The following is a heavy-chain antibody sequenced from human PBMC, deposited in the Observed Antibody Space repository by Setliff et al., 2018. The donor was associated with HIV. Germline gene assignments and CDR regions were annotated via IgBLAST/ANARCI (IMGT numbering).Heavy chain of an antibody. J-gene: IGHJ4*02. CDR1: GFTFSSYT. Sequence: GGSLRLSCVASGFTFSSYTMNWVRQAPGKGLEWVSSISSTTTTIYYADSVKGRFTISRDNAKNSLYLQMNSLRTEDTAVYYCARGYDILTGTYWGQGTLVTVSS. V-gene: IGHV3-48*01. CDR2: ISSTTTTI. D-gene: IGHD3-9*01. CDR3: ARGYDILTGTY.